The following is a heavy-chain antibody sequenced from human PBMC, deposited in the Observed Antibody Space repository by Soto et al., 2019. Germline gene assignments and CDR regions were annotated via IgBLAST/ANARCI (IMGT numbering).Heavy chain of an antibody. CDR2: IKSKANSYAT. CDR1: GSTFSGSS. V-gene: IGHV3-73*01. Sequence: EVQLVESGGGLVQPGGSLKLSCAASGSTFSGSSIHWVRQASGKGLEWVGLIKSKANSYATIYAASVKGRFTISRDDSKNTAYLRMNRLKTEDTAVYDCTSFRPGSWGKGTLVTVSS. J-gene: IGHJ4*02. D-gene: IGHD1-26*01. CDR3: TSFRPGS.